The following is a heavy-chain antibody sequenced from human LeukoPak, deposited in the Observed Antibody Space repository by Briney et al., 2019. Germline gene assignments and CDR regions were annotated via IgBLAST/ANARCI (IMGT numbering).Heavy chain of an antibody. D-gene: IGHD3-9*01. Sequence: GSLRLSCAASGFTFISYAMSWVRQAPGKGLEWVSAISGSGGSTYYADSVKGRFTISRDNSKNTLYLQMNSLRAEDTAVYYCAKVLRYFDWFNDYWGLGTLVTVSS. J-gene: IGHJ4*02. V-gene: IGHV3-23*01. CDR1: GFTFISYA. CDR3: AKVLRYFDWFNDY. CDR2: ISGSGGST.